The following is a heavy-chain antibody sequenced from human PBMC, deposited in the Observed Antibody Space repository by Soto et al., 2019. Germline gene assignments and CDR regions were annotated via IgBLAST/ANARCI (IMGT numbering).Heavy chain of an antibody. CDR1: GYSFTSYW. V-gene: IGHV5-51*01. J-gene: IGHJ4*02. D-gene: IGHD4-17*01. Sequence: GESLKLSCKGSGYSFTSYWIGWVRQMPGKGLERMGIIYPGDSDTRYSPSFQGQVTISADKSISTAYLQWSSLKASDTAIYYCARFSMTTVTPFDWGQGTLVTVSS. CDR2: IYPGDSDT. CDR3: ARFSMTTVTPFD.